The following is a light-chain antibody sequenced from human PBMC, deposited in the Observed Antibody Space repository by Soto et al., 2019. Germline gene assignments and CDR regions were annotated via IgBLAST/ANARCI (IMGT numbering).Light chain of an antibody. J-gene: IGKJ2*01. CDR3: QQGNSFPYT. CDR2: AAS. Sequence: DIQMTQSPSSVSASVGDRVTITCRASQGIRSWLAWYQQKPGKAPKLLIYAASILQSGVPLRFSGSASGTDFTRPISSRQPEDVATDYCQQGNSFPYTFGQGTKLEVK. V-gene: IGKV1-12*02. CDR1: QGIRSW.